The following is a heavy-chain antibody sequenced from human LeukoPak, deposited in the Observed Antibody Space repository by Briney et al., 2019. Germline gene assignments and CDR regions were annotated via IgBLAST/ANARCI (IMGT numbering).Heavy chain of an antibody. CDR1: GFSLSTSGMC. D-gene: IGHD5-24*01. Sequence: SGPALVKPTQTLTLTFTFSGFSLSTSGMCVSWIRQPPGKALEWLALIDWDDDKYYSTSLKTRLTISKDTSKNQVVLTMTNMDPVDTATYYCARTTRDGYNEQTDYWGQGTLVTVSS. CDR2: IDWDDDK. J-gene: IGHJ4*02. V-gene: IGHV2-70*01. CDR3: ARTTRDGYNEQTDY.